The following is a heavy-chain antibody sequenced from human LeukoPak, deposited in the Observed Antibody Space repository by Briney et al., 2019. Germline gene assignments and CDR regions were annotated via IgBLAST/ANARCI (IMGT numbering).Heavy chain of an antibody. V-gene: IGHV1-18*01. CDR3: ARDLWFGDAFDI. CDR2: ISAYNGNT. CDR1: GYTLTELS. Sequence: ASVKVSCKVSGYTLTELSMHWVRQAPGKGLEWMGWISAYNGNTNYAQKLQGRVTMTTDTSTSTAYMELRSLRSDDTAVYYCARDLWFGDAFDIWGQGTMVTVSS. J-gene: IGHJ3*02. D-gene: IGHD3-10*01.